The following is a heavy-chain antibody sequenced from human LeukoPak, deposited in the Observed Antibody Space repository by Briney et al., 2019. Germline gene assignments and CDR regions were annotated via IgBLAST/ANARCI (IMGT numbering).Heavy chain of an antibody. D-gene: IGHD3-22*01. Sequence: PSGTLSLTCAVSGGSISSSNWWSWVRQPPGKGLEWIGEIYHSGSTNYNPSLKSRVTISVDKSKNQFSLKLSSVTAADTAVYYCARWVGATYYYDSSGHKPLDYWGQGTLVTVSS. CDR2: IYHSGST. J-gene: IGHJ4*02. V-gene: IGHV4-4*02. CDR3: ARWVGATYYYDSSGHKPLDY. CDR1: GGSISSSNW.